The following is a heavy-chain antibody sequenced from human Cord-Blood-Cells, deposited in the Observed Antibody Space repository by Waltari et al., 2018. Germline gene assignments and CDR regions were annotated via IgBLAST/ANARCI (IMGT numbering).Heavy chain of an antibody. Sequence: QVQLQESGPGLVKPSETLSLTCTVSGGSISSYYWSWIRQPAGKGLEWIGRIYTSGGTNANPSLKSRVAMSVDTSKTQFSLKLSFGTAADTAVYYCARDKGSSSWYFFDYWGQGTLVTVSS. CDR1: GGSISSYY. V-gene: IGHV4-4*07. D-gene: IGHD6-13*01. CDR2: IYTSGGT. J-gene: IGHJ4*02. CDR3: ARDKGSSSWYFFDY.